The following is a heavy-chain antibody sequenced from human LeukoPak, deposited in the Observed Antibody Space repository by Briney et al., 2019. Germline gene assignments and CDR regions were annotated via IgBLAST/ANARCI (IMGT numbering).Heavy chain of an antibody. CDR2: ISYDGSNK. Sequence: SGGSLRLSCAASGFTFSSYAMHWVRQAPGKGLEWVAVISYDGSNKYYADSVKGRFTISRDNSKNTLYLQMNSLRAEDTAVYYCAKDHSSSSRNWFDPWGQGTLVTVSS. J-gene: IGHJ5*02. CDR1: GFTFSSYA. D-gene: IGHD6-13*01. CDR3: AKDHSSSSRNWFDP. V-gene: IGHV3-30*04.